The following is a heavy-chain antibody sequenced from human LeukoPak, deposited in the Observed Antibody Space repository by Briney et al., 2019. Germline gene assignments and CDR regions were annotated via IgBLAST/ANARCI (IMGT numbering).Heavy chain of an antibody. V-gene: IGHV3-23*01. CDR2: ISGGGGGT. D-gene: IGHD2-8*01. CDR3: AKGTKSFPAGADY. Sequence: GGSLRLSCAASGFTFSTYAMNWVRQAPGKGLEWVSTISGGGGGTSFADSVKGRFTISRDNSRNTLYLQMNSLRAEDTAVYYCAKGTKSFPAGADYWGQGTLVTVSS. J-gene: IGHJ4*02. CDR1: GFTFSTYA.